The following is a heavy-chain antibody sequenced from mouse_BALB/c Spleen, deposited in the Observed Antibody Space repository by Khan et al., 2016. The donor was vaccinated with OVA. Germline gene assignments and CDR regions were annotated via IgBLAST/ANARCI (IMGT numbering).Heavy chain of an antibody. Sequence: VQLQESGPGLVAPSQTLSITCTVSGFSLSNYGVHWVRQPPGKGLEWLGVIWAGGSTNHNSALMSRLTISKDNSKSQVFLKMNSLQTDDTAMYYCASAFYNGAWFAYWGQGTLVTVSA. CDR2: IWAGGST. J-gene: IGHJ3*01. D-gene: IGHD1-3*01. CDR3: ASAFYNGAWFAY. V-gene: IGHV2-9*02. CDR1: GFSLSNYG.